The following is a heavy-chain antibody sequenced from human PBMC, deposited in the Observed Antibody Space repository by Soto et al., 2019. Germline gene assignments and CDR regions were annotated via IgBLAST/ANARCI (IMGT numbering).Heavy chain of an antibody. CDR2: IYHSGST. CDR3: ASSYYDSSGSALRD. V-gene: IGHV4-30-2*01. J-gene: IGHJ1*01. D-gene: IGHD3-22*01. Sequence: QLQLQESGSGLVKPSQTLSLTCAVSGGSISSGGYSWSWIRQPPGKGLEWIGYIYHSGSTYYNPSLNSLVTISVNRSKNQFSQKLSSVTAADTAVYYCASSYYDSSGSALRDWGQGTLVTVSS. CDR1: GGSISSGGYS.